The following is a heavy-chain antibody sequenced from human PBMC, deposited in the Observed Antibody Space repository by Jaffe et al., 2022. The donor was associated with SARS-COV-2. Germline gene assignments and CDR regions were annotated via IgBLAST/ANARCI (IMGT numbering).Heavy chain of an antibody. V-gene: IGHV1-3*01. J-gene: IGHJ3*02. D-gene: IGHD3-3*01. CDR2: INAGNGNT. CDR1: GYTFTSYA. Sequence: QVQLVQSGAEVKKPGASVKVSCKASGYTFTSYAMHWVRQAPGQRLEWMGWINAGNGNTKYSQKFQGRVTITRDTSASTAYMELSSLRSEDTAVYYCARIVTIFGVVIPDAFDIWGQGTMVTVSS. CDR3: ARIVTIFGVVIPDAFDI.